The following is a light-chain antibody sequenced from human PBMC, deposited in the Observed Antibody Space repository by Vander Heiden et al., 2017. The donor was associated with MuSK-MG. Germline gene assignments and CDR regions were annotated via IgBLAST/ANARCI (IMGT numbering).Light chain of an antibody. V-gene: IGKV3-20*01. CDR1: QSVSSNY. CDR2: GAS. J-gene: IGKJ1*01. Sequence: EIVLTQSPGTLSLSPGERATLPCRASQSVSSNYLAWYQQKPGQAPRLLIYGASSRATGIPDRFSGSGSETDFTLTISRLDPEDFAVYYCHQYGTSPRTFGQGTKVEIQ. CDR3: HQYGTSPRT.